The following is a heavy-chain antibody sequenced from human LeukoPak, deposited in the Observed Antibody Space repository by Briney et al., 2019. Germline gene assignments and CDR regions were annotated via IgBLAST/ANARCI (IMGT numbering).Heavy chain of an antibody. CDR2: IYSGGGT. CDR3: ARDSSGSYYFDY. CDR1: GFTVSSSY. J-gene: IGHJ4*02. Sequence: PGGSLRLSCAASGFTVSSSYMNWVRRAPGKGLEWVSVIYSGGGTHYADSVKGRFTISRDNSKNTLYLQMNSLKAEDTAVYYCARDSSGSYYFDYWGQGTLVSVSS. V-gene: IGHV3-53*01. D-gene: IGHD6-19*01.